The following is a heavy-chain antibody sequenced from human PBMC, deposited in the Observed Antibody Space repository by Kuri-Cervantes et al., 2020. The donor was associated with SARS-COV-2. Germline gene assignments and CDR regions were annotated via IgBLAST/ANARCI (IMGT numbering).Heavy chain of an antibody. D-gene: IGHD1-26*01. Sequence: ETLSLTCAASGFTFSSNAMSWVRQAPGKGLEWVSAISGSGGSTYYADSVKGRFTISRDNSKNTLYLQMNSLRAEDTAVYYCAKCGELLTSSYYYYGMDVWGQGTTVTVSS. J-gene: IGHJ6*02. V-gene: IGHV3-23*01. CDR2: ISGSGGST. CDR1: GFTFSSNA. CDR3: AKCGELLTSSYYYYGMDV.